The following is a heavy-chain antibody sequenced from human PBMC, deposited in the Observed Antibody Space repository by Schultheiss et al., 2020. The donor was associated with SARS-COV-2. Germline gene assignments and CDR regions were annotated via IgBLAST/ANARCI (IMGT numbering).Heavy chain of an antibody. CDR3: ARGTRITFGGVIVEGPLFDP. J-gene: IGHJ5*02. Sequence: GESLKISCAASGFTFSSYWMHWVRQAPGKGLVWVSAISGSGGSTYYADSVKGRFTISRDNSKNTLYLQMNSLRAEDTAVYYCARGTRITFGGVIVEGPLFDPWGQGTLVTVSS. CDR2: ISGSGGST. D-gene: IGHD3-16*02. CDR1: GFTFSSYW. V-gene: IGHV3-74*01.